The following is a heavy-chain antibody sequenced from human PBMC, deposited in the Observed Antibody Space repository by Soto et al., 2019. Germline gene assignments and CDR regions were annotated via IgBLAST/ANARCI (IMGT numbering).Heavy chain of an antibody. CDR2: IYYSGST. J-gene: IGHJ4*02. CDR3: ARAMTTVTTIDY. CDR1: GGSICSSSYY. V-gene: IGHV4-39*07. D-gene: IGHD4-17*01. Sequence: PSETLSLTCTCSGGSICSSSYYWAWIRQPPGKGLEWIGSIYYSGSTYYNPSLKSRVTISVDRSKNQFSLKLSSVTAADTAVYYCARAMTTVTTIDYWGQGTLVTVSS.